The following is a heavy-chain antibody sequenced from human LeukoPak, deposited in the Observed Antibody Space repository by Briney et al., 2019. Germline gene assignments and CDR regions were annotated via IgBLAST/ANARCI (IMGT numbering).Heavy chain of an antibody. Sequence: GESLKVSCKGSGYSFTSYWIGWVRQMPGKGLEWMGIIYPGDSDTRYSPSFQGQVTISADKSISTAYLQWSSLKASDTAMYYCARQGARYCSSTSCFGDPRGQGTLVTVSS. CDR2: IYPGDSDT. V-gene: IGHV5-51*01. D-gene: IGHD2-2*01. CDR3: ARQGARYCSSTSCFGDP. J-gene: IGHJ5*02. CDR1: GYSFTSYW.